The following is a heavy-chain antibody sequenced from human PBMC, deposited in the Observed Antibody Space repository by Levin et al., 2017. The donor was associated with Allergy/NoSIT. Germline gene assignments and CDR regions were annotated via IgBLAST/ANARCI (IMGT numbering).Heavy chain of an antibody. CDR1: GLTFSTYA. J-gene: IGHJ4*02. V-gene: IGHV3-23*01. Sequence: GGSLRLSCAASGLTFSTYAMSWVRQAPGKGLEWVSAITGGGGGTYYADSVKGRFTISRDNSKNTLYLQMNSLRAEDTALYYCAKRGTYPLCYFDYWGQGTLVTVSS. D-gene: IGHD2-21*01. CDR2: ITGGGGGT. CDR3: AKRGTYPLCYFDY.